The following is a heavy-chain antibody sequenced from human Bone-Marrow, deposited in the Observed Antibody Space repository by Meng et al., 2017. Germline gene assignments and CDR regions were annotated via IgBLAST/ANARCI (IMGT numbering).Heavy chain of an antibody. CDR1: FNSHA. D-gene: IGHD3-22*01. CDR2: FLTGSGSP. V-gene: IGHV1-3*04. Sequence: QVQLVKAGAEVKTPGVSWKISCNAFNSHAFQWLRQARGQGIEWMGWFLTGSGSPPYSQKFQGRVTITRDTSARTVYMQLRSLSFEDTALYYCVREDSAFYWTYWGQGTLVTVSS. J-gene: IGHJ4*02. CDR3: VREDSAFYWTY.